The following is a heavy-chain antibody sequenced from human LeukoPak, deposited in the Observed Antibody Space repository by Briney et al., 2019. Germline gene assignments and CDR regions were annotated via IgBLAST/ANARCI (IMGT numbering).Heavy chain of an antibody. Sequence: SETLSLTCTVSGGAISSYYWSWIRQPAGKGLDWIGRIYTSGSTNYNPSLKSRVTMSVDTSKNQFSLKLSSVTAADTAVYYCHGYCSSTSCYRDAFDIWGQGTMVTVSS. CDR2: IYTSGST. D-gene: IGHD2-2*01. V-gene: IGHV4-4*07. CDR1: GGAISSYY. J-gene: IGHJ3*02. CDR3: HGYCSSTSCYRDAFDI.